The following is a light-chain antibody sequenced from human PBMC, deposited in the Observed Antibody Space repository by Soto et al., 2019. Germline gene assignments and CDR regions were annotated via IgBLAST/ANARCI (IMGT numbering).Light chain of an antibody. CDR1: QGISSY. Sequence: DIQLTQSPSFLSASVGYRVTITCRASQGISSYLAWYQQKPGKAPKLLIYAASTLQSGVPSRFSGSGSATEFTLTITSLQPEDFASYYCQQLNSYPYTFGQGTKVDIK. J-gene: IGKJ2*01. CDR2: AAS. V-gene: IGKV1-9*01. CDR3: QQLNSYPYT.